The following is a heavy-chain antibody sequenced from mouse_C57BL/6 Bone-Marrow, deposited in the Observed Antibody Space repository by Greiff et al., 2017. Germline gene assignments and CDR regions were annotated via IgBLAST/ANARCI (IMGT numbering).Heavy chain of an antibody. J-gene: IGHJ2*01. CDR3: ARSGSEWLPPDY. Sequence: VQLMESGAELARPGASVKLSCKASGYTFTSYGISWVKQRTGQGLEWIGEIYPRSGTTYYNEKFKGKATLTADKSSSTAYMELRRLPSEDSAVYFGARSGSEWLPPDYWGQGTTLTVSS. CDR1: GYTFTSYG. V-gene: IGHV1-81*01. CDR2: IYPRSGTT. D-gene: IGHD2-2*01.